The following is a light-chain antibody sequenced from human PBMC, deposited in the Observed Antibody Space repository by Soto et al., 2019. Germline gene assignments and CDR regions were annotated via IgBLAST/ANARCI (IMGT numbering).Light chain of an antibody. CDR3: QHYNSYSEA. V-gene: IGKV1-5*03. Sequence: DIQMTQSPSSLSASVGDRVTITCRASQGLSHYLAWYQQKPGKVPRLLIYKASTLKSGVPSRFSGSGSGTEFTLAISSLQPDDFATYYCQHYNSYSEAFGHGTKVDIK. CDR2: KAS. J-gene: IGKJ1*01. CDR1: QGLSHY.